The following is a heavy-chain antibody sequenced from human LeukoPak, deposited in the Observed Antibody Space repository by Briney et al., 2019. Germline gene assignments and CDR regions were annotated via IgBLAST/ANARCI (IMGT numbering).Heavy chain of an antibody. D-gene: IGHD6-13*01. Sequence: GGSLRLSCAVSGFTFSSYAMSWVRQAPGKGLEWVSAITGSGGSTYYADSVKGRFTISRDNSKNTLYLQMNSLRAEDTAIYYCARAAAGTGDYDYWGQGTLVTVSS. CDR1: GFTFSSYA. V-gene: IGHV3-23*01. CDR2: ITGSGGST. J-gene: IGHJ4*02. CDR3: ARAAAGTGDYDY.